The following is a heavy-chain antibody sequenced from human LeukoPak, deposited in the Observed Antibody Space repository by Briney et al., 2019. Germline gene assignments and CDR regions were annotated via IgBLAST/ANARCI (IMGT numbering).Heavy chain of an antibody. CDR2: IYYTGST. Sequence: PSETLSLTCTVSGGSISSGGYYWSWIRQHPGKGLEWIGHIYYTGSTYYNLSLKSRVTISSETSKNQFSLKLSSVTAADTAVYYCARDWRDTAMVRYFDLWGRGTLVTVSS. CDR1: GGSISSGGYY. J-gene: IGHJ2*01. CDR3: ARDWRDTAMVRYFDL. V-gene: IGHV4-31*03. D-gene: IGHD5-18*01.